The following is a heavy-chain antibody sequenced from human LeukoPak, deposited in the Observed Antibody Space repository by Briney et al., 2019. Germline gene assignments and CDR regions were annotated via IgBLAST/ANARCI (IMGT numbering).Heavy chain of an antibody. CDR2: MNPNSGNT. CDR3: ARGRGLYYDSSGYPY. J-gene: IGHJ4*02. Sequence: ASVKVSCKASGYTFTSYDINWVRQATGQGLEWMGWMNPNSGNTGYAQKFQGRVTMTRNTSISTAYMELRSLRSDDTAVYYCARGRGLYYDSSGYPYWGQGTLVTVSS. D-gene: IGHD3-22*01. CDR1: GYTFTSYD. V-gene: IGHV1-8*01.